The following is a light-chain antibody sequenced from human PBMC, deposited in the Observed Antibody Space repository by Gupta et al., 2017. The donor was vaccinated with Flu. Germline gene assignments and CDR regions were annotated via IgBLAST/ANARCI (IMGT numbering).Light chain of an antibody. CDR1: QSIGTN. CDR3: QQYNDWPLWT. V-gene: IGKV3-15*01. CDR2: GAS. Sequence: TVMTQSADTLSVSTGQRVTLSCRASQSIGTNLAWLQQRPGQAPKPLIYGASNRATGVPARFGGTGSGKEFTLTISSLQSEDFAVYYCQQYNDWPLWTFGQGTRVDI. J-gene: IGKJ1*01.